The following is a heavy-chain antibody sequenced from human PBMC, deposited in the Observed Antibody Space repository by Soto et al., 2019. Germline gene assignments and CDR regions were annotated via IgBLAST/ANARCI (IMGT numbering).Heavy chain of an antibody. V-gene: IGHV3-66*01. CDR1: GFSVSTKY. CDR2: IQSGGST. Sequence: GGSLRLSCAASGFSVSTKYMSWVRQAPGKGLEWLTLIQSGGSTYYADSVKGRFTISRDNSKNTLYLQVNSLRAEDTAVYYCARVGRDNNYWSYFDYWGQGALVTVSS. J-gene: IGHJ4*02. D-gene: IGHD4-4*01. CDR3: ARVGRDNNYWSYFDY.